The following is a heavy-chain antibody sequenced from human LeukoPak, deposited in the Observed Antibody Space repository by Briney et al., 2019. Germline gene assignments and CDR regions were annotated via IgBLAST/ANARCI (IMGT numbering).Heavy chain of an antibody. J-gene: IGHJ4*02. D-gene: IGHD3-22*01. V-gene: IGHV1-18*01. Sequence: ASVKVSCTASGYTFTIYGISWVRQAPGQGLEWMGWISAYNGNTNYAQKLQGRVTMTTDTSTSTAYMELRSLRSDDTAVYYCARGSLTWYYYDSSGYVYWGQGTLVTVSS. CDR3: ARGSLTWYYYDSSGYVY. CDR2: ISAYNGNT. CDR1: GYTFTIYG.